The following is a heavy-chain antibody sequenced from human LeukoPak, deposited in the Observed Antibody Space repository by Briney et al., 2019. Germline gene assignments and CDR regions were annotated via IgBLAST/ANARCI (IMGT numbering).Heavy chain of an antibody. CDR3: ARIGYSSSSNDY. CDR2: VYYTGGT. CDR1: GGSISNYY. J-gene: IGHJ4*02. Sequence: PSETLSLTCTVSGGSISNYYWSWIRQSPGKELEWIGYVYYTGGTNYNPSLKSRVTISLDTSKNQFSLNVRSVTAADTAVYYCARIGYSSSSNDYWGQGTLVTVSS. D-gene: IGHD6-13*01. V-gene: IGHV4-59*01.